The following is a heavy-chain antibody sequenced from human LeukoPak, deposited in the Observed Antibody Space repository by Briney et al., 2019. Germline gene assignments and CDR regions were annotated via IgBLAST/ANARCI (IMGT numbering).Heavy chain of an antibody. CDR3: ARHVGPGYRYGFDN. J-gene: IGHJ4*02. CDR2: ISYSGST. V-gene: IGHV4-59*08. CDR1: GGSISRHY. Sequence: SETLSLTCTVSGGSISRHYWSWIRQAPGKGLEWIGYISYSGSTNYNPSLKSRVTISVDTSKNQFSLKLSSVTAADTAVFYCARHVGPGYRYGFDNWGQGTLVTVSS. D-gene: IGHD5-18*01.